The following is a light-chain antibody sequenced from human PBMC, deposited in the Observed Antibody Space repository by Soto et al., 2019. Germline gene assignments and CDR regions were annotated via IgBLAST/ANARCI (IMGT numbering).Light chain of an antibody. Sequence: DIQMTQSPSTLSASVGDRVTISCRASQDISTFLAWYQHKPGKAPKLLIYDASTLQTGVPSRFRGSGFGTEFTPTISGLQPDDFATYYCQQYYSYPPTFGQGTKVDIK. CDR3: QQYYSYPPT. V-gene: IGKV1-5*01. CDR2: DAS. CDR1: QDISTF. J-gene: IGKJ1*01.